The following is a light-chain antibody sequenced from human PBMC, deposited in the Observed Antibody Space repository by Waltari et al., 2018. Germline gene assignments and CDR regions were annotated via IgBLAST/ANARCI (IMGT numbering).Light chain of an antibody. CDR3: QVWDADTDPGV. J-gene: IGLJ1*01. CDR2: YDS. Sequence: SYVLTQPPSVSVAPGETASLTCGGNNIESKSVHWYRRRPGQAPGLVISYDSDRPSGIPDRLSGSNSGNTATLTISRVEAGDEADYYCQVWDADTDPGVFGTGTEVTVL. CDR1: NIESKS. V-gene: IGLV3-21*01.